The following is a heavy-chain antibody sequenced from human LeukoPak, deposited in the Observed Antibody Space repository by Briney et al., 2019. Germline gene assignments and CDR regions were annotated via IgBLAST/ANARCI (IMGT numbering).Heavy chain of an antibody. J-gene: IGHJ4*02. CDR3: ARVNSVAPSLKDY. CDR1: GFTFSSYS. D-gene: IGHD6-19*01. Sequence: GGSLRLSCAASGFTFSSYSMNWVRQAPGKGLEWVSSISSSSSYIYYADSVKGRFTISRDNAKNSLYLQMNSLRAEDTAVYYCARVNSVAPSLKDYWGQGTLATVSS. CDR2: ISSSSSYI. V-gene: IGHV3-21*01.